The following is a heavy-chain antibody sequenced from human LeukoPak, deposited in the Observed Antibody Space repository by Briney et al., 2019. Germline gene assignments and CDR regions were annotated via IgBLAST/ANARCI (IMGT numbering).Heavy chain of an antibody. J-gene: IGHJ4*02. Sequence: GGSLRLSCAASGFTFSSYEMNWVRQAPGKGLELVSYISSSGSTIFYADSVKGRFTISRDNAKNSLYLQMNSLRAEDTAVYYCARDFFGDCSSTSCRQSYYFDYWGQGTLVTVSS. V-gene: IGHV3-48*03. CDR2: ISSSGSTI. CDR1: GFTFSSYE. CDR3: ARDFFGDCSSTSCRQSYYFDY. D-gene: IGHD2-2*03.